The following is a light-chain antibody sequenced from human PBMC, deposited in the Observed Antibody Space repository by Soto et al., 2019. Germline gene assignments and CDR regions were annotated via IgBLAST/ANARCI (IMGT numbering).Light chain of an antibody. V-gene: IGKV3-15*01. Sequence: EIVMTQSPDTLPVSPGERATLSCRASQSVSSNLAWYQQKPGQAPRLLIYGASTRATGIPARFSGSGSGTEFTLTISSLQSEDFAVYYCQQYNNWPPTTFGQGTRLEI. J-gene: IGKJ5*01. CDR2: GAS. CDR1: QSVSSN. CDR3: QQYNNWPPTT.